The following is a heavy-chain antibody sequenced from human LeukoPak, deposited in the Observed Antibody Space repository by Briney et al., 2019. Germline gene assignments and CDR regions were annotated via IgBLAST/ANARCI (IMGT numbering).Heavy chain of an antibody. CDR1: GFTFSSYS. D-gene: IGHD3-22*01. CDR3: AKDTRVYYDSSGYYYWSAFDI. J-gene: IGHJ3*02. Sequence: GGSLRLSCAASGFTFSSYSMNWVRQAPGKGLEWVSGISWNSGSIGYADSVKGRFTNSRDNAKNSLYLQMNSLRAEDTALYYCAKDTRVYYDSSGYYYWSAFDIWGQGTMVTVSS. CDR2: ISWNSGSI. V-gene: IGHV3-9*01.